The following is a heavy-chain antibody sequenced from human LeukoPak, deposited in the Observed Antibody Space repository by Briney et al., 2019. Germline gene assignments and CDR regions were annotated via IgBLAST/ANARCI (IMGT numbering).Heavy chain of an antibody. J-gene: IGHJ4*02. CDR2: IYHSGST. Sequence: SGTLSLTCAVSGGSISSSNWWSWVRQPPGKGLEWIGEIYHSGSTNYNPSLKSRVTISVDKSKNQFSLKLSSVTAADTAVYYCARDGVNYYDRGSNTNRPIDYWGQGTLVTVSS. CDR3: ARDGVNYYDRGSNTNRPIDY. CDR1: GGSISSSNW. D-gene: IGHD3-22*01. V-gene: IGHV4-4*02.